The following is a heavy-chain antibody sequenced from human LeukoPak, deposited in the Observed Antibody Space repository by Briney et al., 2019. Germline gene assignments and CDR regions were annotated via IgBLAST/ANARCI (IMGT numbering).Heavy chain of an antibody. Sequence: PGGSLRLSCAASGFTFSSYGMHWVRQAPGKGLEWVAVIWYDGSNKYYADSVKGRFTISRDNSKNTLYLQMNSLRAEDTAVYYCAKTHSYGFIDYWGQGTLVTVSS. CDR2: IWYDGSNK. CDR1: GFTFSSYG. CDR3: AKTHSYGFIDY. J-gene: IGHJ4*02. D-gene: IGHD5-18*01. V-gene: IGHV3-33*06.